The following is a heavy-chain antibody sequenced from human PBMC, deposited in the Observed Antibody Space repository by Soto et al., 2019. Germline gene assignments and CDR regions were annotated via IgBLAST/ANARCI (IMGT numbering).Heavy chain of an antibody. CDR1: GFSFSRFA. Sequence: QVQLVESGGDVVQPGRSLRLSCAGSGFSFSRFAIHWVRQAPGKGLEWVAVITYDGSNQYYADSVKGRFTVSRDNSRSTVYLQMNNLRSEDTAIYYCATLFGGYSGTPADEFDIWGEGTMVRVSS. J-gene: IGHJ3*02. V-gene: IGHV3-30-3*01. CDR2: ITYDGSNQ. CDR3: ATLFGGYSGTPADEFDI. D-gene: IGHD3-10*02.